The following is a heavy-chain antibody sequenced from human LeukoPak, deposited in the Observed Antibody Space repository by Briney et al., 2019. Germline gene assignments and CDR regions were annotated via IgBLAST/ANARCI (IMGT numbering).Heavy chain of an antibody. V-gene: IGHV1-46*01. CDR1: GGTFSSYA. CDR3: AKIAARGY. CDR2: INPSGGST. Sequence: ASVKVSCKASGGTFSSYAISWVRQAPGQGLEWMGIINPSGGSTSYAQKFQGRVTMTRGMSTSTVYMELSSLRSEDTAVYYCAKIAARGYWGQGTLVTVSS. J-gene: IGHJ4*02. D-gene: IGHD6-6*01.